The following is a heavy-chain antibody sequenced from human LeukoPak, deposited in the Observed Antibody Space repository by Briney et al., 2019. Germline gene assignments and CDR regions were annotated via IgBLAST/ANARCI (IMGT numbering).Heavy chain of an antibody. Sequence: SQTPSLTRALSGDSVSSNSAAWNWLRQSPSRGLEWLGRTYYRSKWSSDYAVSMESRIIINSDTSKNQFSLQLNSVTPEDTAVYYCARGRSWPLDYWGQGTLVTVSS. CDR1: GDSVSSNSAA. CDR3: ARGRSWPLDY. J-gene: IGHJ4*02. V-gene: IGHV6-1*01. D-gene: IGHD6-13*01. CDR2: TYYRSKWSS.